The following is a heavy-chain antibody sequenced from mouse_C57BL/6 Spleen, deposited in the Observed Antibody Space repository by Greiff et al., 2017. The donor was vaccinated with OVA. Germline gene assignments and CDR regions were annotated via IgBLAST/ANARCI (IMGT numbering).Heavy chain of an antibody. CDR3: ARLHYYGSSYGAMDY. Sequence: QVQLQQPGAELVRPGSSVKLSCKASGYTFTSYWMHWVKQRPIQGLEWIGNIDPSDSETHYNQKFKDKATLTVDKSSSTAYMQLSSLTSEDSAVYYCARLHYYGSSYGAMDYWGQGTSVTVSS. J-gene: IGHJ4*01. CDR1: GYTFTSYW. D-gene: IGHD1-1*01. CDR2: IDPSDSET. V-gene: IGHV1-52*01.